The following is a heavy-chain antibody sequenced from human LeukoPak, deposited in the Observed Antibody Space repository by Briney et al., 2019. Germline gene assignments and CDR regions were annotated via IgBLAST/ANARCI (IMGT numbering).Heavy chain of an antibody. Sequence: PGGSLRLSCAASRFTFSSYWMHWVHQYPGKGLEWVANIKQDGSETYYADSVKGRFTISRDNAKRSLYLQMNSLRAEDTAVYYCARDGELGSPADAFDIWGQGTMVTVSS. V-gene: IGHV3-7*01. J-gene: IGHJ3*02. CDR3: ARDGELGSPADAFDI. CDR1: RFTFSSYW. D-gene: IGHD1-26*01. CDR2: IKQDGSET.